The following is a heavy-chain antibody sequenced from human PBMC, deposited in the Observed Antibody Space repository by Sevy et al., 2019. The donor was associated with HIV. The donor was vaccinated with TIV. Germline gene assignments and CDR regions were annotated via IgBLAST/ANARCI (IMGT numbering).Heavy chain of an antibody. CDR3: ARADVDRYYYYYGMDV. Sequence: GGSLRLSCAASGFTFSSYAIHWVRQAPGKGLEWVAVISYDGSKRFHANSVKGRFSISRDKSKNMVYLQMNGLRIEDTAVYYCARADVDRYYYYYGMDVWGQGTTVTVSS. V-gene: IGHV3-30*01. CDR1: GFTFSSYA. CDR2: ISYDGSKR. J-gene: IGHJ6*02.